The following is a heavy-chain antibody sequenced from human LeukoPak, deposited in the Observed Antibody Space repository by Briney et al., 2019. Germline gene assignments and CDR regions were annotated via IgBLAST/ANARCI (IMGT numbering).Heavy chain of an antibody. CDR1: GFTFSSYS. D-gene: IGHD4-23*01. Sequence: PGGSLRLSWAASGFTFSSYSMNWVRQAPGKGLEWVSYISSSSSTIYYADSVKGRFTISRDNAKNSLYLQMNSLRAEDTAVYYCAXDPGNSRLFYYGMDVWGQGTTVTVSS. CDR2: ISSSSSTI. CDR3: AXDPGNSRLFYYGMDV. J-gene: IGHJ6*02. V-gene: IGHV3-48*01.